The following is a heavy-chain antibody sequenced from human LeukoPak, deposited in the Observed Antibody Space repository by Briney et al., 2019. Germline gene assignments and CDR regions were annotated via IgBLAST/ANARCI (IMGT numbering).Heavy chain of an antibody. CDR3: ARDPYSSSWWPEFDY. CDR1: GFTFSSYE. D-gene: IGHD6-13*01. Sequence: GGSLRLSCAASGFTFSSYEMTWVRQAPGKGLEWVSYISSSGSTTYYADSVKGRFTISRDNAKNSLYLQMNSPRAEDTAVYYCARDPYSSSWWPEFDYWGQGTLVTVPS. CDR2: ISSSGSTT. V-gene: IGHV3-48*03. J-gene: IGHJ4*02.